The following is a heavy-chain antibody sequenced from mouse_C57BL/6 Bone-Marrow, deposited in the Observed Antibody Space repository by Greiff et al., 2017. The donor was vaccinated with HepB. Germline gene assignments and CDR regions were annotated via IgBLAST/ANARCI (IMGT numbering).Heavy chain of an antibody. CDR1: GYTFTSYW. CDR2: IHPNSGST. V-gene: IGHV1-64*01. Sequence: VQLQQPGAELVKPGASVKLSCKASGYTFTSYWMHWVKQRPGQGLEWIGMIHPNSGSTNYNEKFKSKATLTVDKSSSTAYMQLSSLTSEDSAVYYCARSPSGTGHFDYWGQGTTLTVSS. J-gene: IGHJ2*01. CDR3: ARSPSGTGHFDY. D-gene: IGHD4-1*01.